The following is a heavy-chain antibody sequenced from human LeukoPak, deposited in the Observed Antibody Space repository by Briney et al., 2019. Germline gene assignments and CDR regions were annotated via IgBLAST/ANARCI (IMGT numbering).Heavy chain of an antibody. CDR1: GGSISNTNW. CDR2: ISLSGLT. V-gene: IGHV4-4*02. D-gene: IGHD2-8*01. CDR3: SRENGAFSPFGY. Sequence: SGTLSLTCVVSGGSISNTNWCSWVRQPPGQGLEWIGEISLSGLTNYNPSLKSRVTVSLDKSKNHLSLNLTSVTAADTAVYYCSRENGAFSPFGYWGQGTLVTVPS. J-gene: IGHJ4*02.